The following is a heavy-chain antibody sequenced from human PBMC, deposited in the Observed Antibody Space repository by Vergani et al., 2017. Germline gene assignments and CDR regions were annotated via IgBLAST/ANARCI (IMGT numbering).Heavy chain of an antibody. D-gene: IGHD2-2*01. CDR1: GYTFTGYY. CDR2: INPNSGGT. CDR3: ARVGCSTSSCYGGSGMDV. V-gene: IGHV1-2*02. J-gene: IGHJ6*02. Sequence: QVQLVQSGAEVKKPGASVKVSCKASGYTFTGYYMHWVRQAPGQGLEWMGWINPNSGGTNYAQKFQGRVTMTRDTSISTAYMELRSLRSDDTAVYYCARVGCSTSSCYGGSGMDVWGQGTTVTVSS.